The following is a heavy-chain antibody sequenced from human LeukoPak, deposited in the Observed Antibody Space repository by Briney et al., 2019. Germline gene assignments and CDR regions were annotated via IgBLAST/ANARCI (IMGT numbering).Heavy chain of an antibody. D-gene: IGHD1-26*01. CDR2: INPNSGGT. V-gene: IGHV1-2*02. Sequence: ASVKVSCKASGYTFNGFYLHWVRQAPGQGLEWMGWINPNSGGTNYAQKFQGRVTMTRDTSISTAYMELSRLRCEDTAVYYCARGGSGSLYWFDPWGQGTLVTVSS. J-gene: IGHJ5*02. CDR3: ARGGSGSLYWFDP. CDR1: GYTFNGFY.